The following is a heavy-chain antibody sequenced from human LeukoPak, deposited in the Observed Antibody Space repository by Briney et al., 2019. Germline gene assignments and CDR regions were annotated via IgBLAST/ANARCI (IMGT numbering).Heavy chain of an antibody. V-gene: IGHV3-72*01. Sequence: GGSLILSCTASGFTFNDHYMDWVRQAPGKGLEWVGLIRNKAVSYTAVYAASVKGKFTISRDDSKNSVYLQMNSLKTEDTAVYFCARDSSGSPGDSWGQGTLVTVSS. J-gene: IGHJ4*02. CDR2: IRNKAVSYTA. CDR3: ARDSSGSPGDS. D-gene: IGHD3-22*01. CDR1: GFTFNDHY.